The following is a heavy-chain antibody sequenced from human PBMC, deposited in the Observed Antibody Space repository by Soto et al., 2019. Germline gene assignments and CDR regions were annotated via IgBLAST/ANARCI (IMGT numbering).Heavy chain of an antibody. D-gene: IGHD3-22*01. Sequence: SETLSLTCAVYGGSFSGYYWSWIRQPPGKGLEWIGEINHSGSTNYNPSLQSRVTISVDTSKNQFSLKLSSVTAADTAVYYCARSPIYESSGPYFDYWGQGTLVTVSS. J-gene: IGHJ4*02. CDR3: ARSPIYESSGPYFDY. CDR1: GGSFSGYY. V-gene: IGHV4-34*01. CDR2: INHSGST.